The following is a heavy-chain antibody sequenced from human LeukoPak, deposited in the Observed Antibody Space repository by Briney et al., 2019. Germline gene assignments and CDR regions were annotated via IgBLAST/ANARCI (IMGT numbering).Heavy chain of an antibody. CDR3: ARHPGGGAPFDP. V-gene: IGHV4-59*08. CDR1: GGSISSYY. Sequence: PSETLSLTCTVSGGSISSYYWSWIRQPPGKGLEWIGYVFYSGSTNYNPSLKSRVTISLDTSKNQFSLKLTSVTAADTAVYYCARHPGGGAPFDPWGQGTLVTVSS. CDR2: VFYSGST. J-gene: IGHJ5*02.